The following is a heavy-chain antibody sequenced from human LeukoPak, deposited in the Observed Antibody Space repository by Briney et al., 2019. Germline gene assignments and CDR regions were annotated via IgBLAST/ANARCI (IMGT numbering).Heavy chain of an antibody. CDR1: GFTFSGSA. Sequence: GGSLRLSRAASGFTFSGSAMHWVRQASGKGLEWVGRIRSKANSYATAYAASVKGRFTISRDDSKNTAYLQMNSLKTEDTAVYYCTEPGYSTRQTHYWGQGTLVTVSS. J-gene: IGHJ4*02. CDR3: TEPGYSTRQTHY. V-gene: IGHV3-73*01. CDR2: IRSKANSYAT. D-gene: IGHD6-13*01.